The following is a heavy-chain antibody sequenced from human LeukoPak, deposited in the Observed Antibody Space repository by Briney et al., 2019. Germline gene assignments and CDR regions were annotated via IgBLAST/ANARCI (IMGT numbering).Heavy chain of an antibody. CDR3: ARDFAVSGSFDY. CDR2: ISSSSSYI. D-gene: IGHD1-26*01. CDR1: GFTFSSYS. J-gene: IGHJ4*02. V-gene: IGHV3-21*01. Sequence: GGSLRLSCAASGFTFSSYSMNWVRQAPGRGLEWVSSISSSSSYIYYADSVKGRFTISRDNAKNSLYLQMNSRRAEDTAVYYCARDFAVSGSFDYWGQGALVTVSS.